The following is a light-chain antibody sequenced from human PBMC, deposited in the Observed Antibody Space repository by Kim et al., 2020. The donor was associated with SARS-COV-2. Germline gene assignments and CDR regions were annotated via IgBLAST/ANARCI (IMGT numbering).Light chain of an antibody. V-gene: IGLV6-57*01. CDR3: QSYHDNAWV. Sequence: GKTVIIPCNRSSGSISSDFVQWFQQRPGTSPTTEIYEDNVRPSGVPDRFSGFVDSSSNSASLTISGLKTEDEADYYCQSYHDNAWVFGGGTKLTVL. CDR1: SGSISSDF. J-gene: IGLJ3*02. CDR2: EDN.